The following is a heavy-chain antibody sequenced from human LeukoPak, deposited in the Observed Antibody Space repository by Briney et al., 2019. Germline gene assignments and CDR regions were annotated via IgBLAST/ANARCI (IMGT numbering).Heavy chain of an antibody. D-gene: IGHD1-26*01. J-gene: IGHJ5*02. CDR1: GFTFSSYA. CDR3: ARVLVGGTNWFDP. Sequence: PGGSLRLSCAASGFTFSSYAMHWVRQAPGKGLEWVAVISYDGGNKYFADSVKGRFTISRDNSKNTLYLQMNSLRAEDTAVYYCARVLVGGTNWFDPWGQGTLVTVSS. V-gene: IGHV3-30-3*01. CDR2: ISYDGGNK.